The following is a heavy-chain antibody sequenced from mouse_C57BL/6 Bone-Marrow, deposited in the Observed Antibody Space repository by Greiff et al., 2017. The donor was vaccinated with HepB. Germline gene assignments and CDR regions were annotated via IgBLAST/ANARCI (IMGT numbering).Heavy chain of an antibody. Sequence: DVKLQESGPGLVKPSQTVFLTCTVTGISITTGNYRWSWIRQFPGNKLEWIGYIYYSGTITYNPSLTSRTTITRDTPKNQFFLEMNSLTAEDTATYYCARDNYGSRGYYAMDYWGQGTSVTVSS. J-gene: IGHJ4*01. CDR2: IYYSGTI. CDR3: ARDNYGSRGYYAMDY. V-gene: IGHV3-5*01. D-gene: IGHD1-1*01. CDR1: GISITTGNYR.